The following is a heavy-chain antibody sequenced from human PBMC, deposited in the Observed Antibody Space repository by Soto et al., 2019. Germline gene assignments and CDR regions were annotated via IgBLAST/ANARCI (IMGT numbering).Heavy chain of an antibody. Sequence: GGSLRLSCAASGFTFSSYGMNWVRQAPGKGLEWVSHTTGSGDTIYYADSVKGRFTISRDNAKNSLYLQMNSLRAEDTALYYCARSSGHYRPFDSWGQGTLVTVSS. D-gene: IGHD3-22*01. J-gene: IGHJ4*02. CDR2: TTGSGDTI. V-gene: IGHV3-48*04. CDR1: GFTFSSYG. CDR3: ARSSGHYRPFDS.